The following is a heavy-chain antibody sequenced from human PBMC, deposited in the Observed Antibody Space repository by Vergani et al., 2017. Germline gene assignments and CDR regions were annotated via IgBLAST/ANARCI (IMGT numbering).Heavy chain of an antibody. J-gene: IGHJ4*02. V-gene: IGHV1-69*18. CDR2: IIPIFGTA. CDR1: GGTFSSYA. Sequence: QVQLVQSGAEVKKPGSSVKVSCKASGGTFSSYAISWVRQAPGQGLEWMGRIIPIFGTANYAQKLQGRVTITADDSTSTAYMELSSLRSEDTAVYYCARDRDRGIAVAGETSFGYWGQGTLVTVSS. CDR3: ARDRDRGIAVAGETSFGY. D-gene: IGHD6-19*01.